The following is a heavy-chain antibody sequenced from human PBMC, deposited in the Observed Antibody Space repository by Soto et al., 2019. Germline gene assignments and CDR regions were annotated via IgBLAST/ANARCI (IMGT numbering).Heavy chain of an antibody. V-gene: IGHV4-31*03. CDR2: IYYSGST. J-gene: IGHJ6*02. CDR3: ARGGYSYGQDYYYYGMDV. CDR1: GGSISSGGYY. D-gene: IGHD5-18*01. Sequence: SETLSLTCTVSGGSISSGGYYWSWIRQHPGKDLERIVYIYYSGSTYYNPSLKSRVTISVDTSKNQFSLKLSSVTAADTAVYYCARGGYSYGQDYYYYGMDVWGQGTTVTVSS.